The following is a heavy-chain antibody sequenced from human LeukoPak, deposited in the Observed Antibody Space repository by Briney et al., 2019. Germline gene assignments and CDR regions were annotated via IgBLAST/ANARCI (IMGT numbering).Heavy chain of an antibody. V-gene: IGHV3-21*05. J-gene: IGHJ6*02. CDR1: GFTFSRYS. D-gene: IGHD3-10*01. CDR3: ARGSGSYSGGMDV. CDR2: ISSRSSDT. Sequence: GKSLRLSCAASGFTFSRYSMNWVRQAPGKGLEWVSHISSRSSDTYYADSVKGRFTISRDNAKNSLYLQMNSLRAEDTAVYYCARGSGSYSGGMDVWGQGTTVTVSS.